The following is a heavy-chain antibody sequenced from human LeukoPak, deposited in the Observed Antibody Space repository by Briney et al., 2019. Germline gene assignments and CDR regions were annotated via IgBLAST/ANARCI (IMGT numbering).Heavy chain of an antibody. V-gene: IGHV3-9*01. CDR2: ISWNSGSI. CDR3: AKDIGYSSSWYNDAFDI. J-gene: IGHJ3*02. D-gene: IGHD6-13*01. CDR1: GFTFDDYA. Sequence: GRSLRLSCAASGFTFDDYAMHWVRQAPGKGLEGVSGISWNSGSIGYADSVKGRFTISRDSAKNSLYLQMNSLRAEDTALYYCAKDIGYSSSWYNDAFDIWGQGTMVTVSS.